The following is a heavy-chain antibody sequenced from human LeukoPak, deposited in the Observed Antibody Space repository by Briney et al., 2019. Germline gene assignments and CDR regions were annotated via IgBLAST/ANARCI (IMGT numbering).Heavy chain of an antibody. CDR3: AKDGVATITFDY. D-gene: IGHD5-12*01. CDR2: ISGSGGAT. V-gene: IGHV3-23*01. Sequence: AGGSLRLSCAASGFTFSNYAMSWVRQAPGKGLEWVSVISGSGGATYCADSVKGRFTISRDNSKNTLYLQMNSLRAEDTAVYYCAKDGVATITFDYWGQGTLVTVSS. CDR1: GFTFSNYA. J-gene: IGHJ4*02.